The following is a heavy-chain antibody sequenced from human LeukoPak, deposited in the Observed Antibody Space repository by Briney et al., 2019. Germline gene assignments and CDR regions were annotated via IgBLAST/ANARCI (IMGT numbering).Heavy chain of an antibody. CDR3: ASLARGGNWFDP. CDR2: IHYSGST. D-gene: IGHD6-6*01. CDR1: GGSIRSYD. J-gene: IGHJ5*02. Sequence: PSETLSLTCTVSGGSIRSYDWSWIRQPPGKGLEWIGYIHYSGSTDYNPSLKSRVTISVDTSKNQFPLKLSSVTAADTAVYYCASLARGGNWFDPWGQGTLVTVSS. V-gene: IGHV4-59*12.